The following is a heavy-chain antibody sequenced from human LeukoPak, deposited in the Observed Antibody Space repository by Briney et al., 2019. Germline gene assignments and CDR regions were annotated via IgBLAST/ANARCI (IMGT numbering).Heavy chain of an antibody. J-gene: IGHJ4*02. D-gene: IGHD6-13*01. Sequence: GGSLRLSCAASGFTFSSYSMNWVRQAPGKGLEWVSSISSSSSYIYYADSVKGRFTISRDNAKNSLYLQMNSLRAEDTAVYYCARGGPGYSSSWSLGGWGQGTLVTVSS. CDR2: ISSSSSYI. CDR1: GFTFSSYS. CDR3: ARGGPGYSSSWSLGG. V-gene: IGHV3-21*01.